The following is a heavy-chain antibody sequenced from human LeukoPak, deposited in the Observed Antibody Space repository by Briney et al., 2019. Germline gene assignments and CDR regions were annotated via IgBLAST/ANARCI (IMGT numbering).Heavy chain of an antibody. CDR2: INHSGST. V-gene: IGHV4-34*01. D-gene: IGHD1-26*01. Sequence: SETLSLTCAVYGGSFSGYYWSWIRQPPGKGLEWVGEINHSGSTNYNPSLKSRVTISVDTSKNQFSLKLSSVTAADTAVYYCARGSTAGGFDYWGQGTLVTVSS. CDR1: GGSFSGYY. J-gene: IGHJ4*02. CDR3: ARGSTAGGFDY.